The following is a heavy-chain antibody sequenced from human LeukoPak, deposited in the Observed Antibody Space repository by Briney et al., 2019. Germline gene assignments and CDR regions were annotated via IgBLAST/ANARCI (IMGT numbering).Heavy chain of an antibody. D-gene: IGHD2/OR15-2a*01. CDR2: TNVGNDYT. V-gene: IGHV1-3*01. CDR1: GYTFTHYA. J-gene: IGHJ4*02. Sequence: ASVTVSCKASGYTFTHYAVHWVRQAPGQRLEWMGWTNVGNDYTESSQKFQDRLTITSDTTATTVYMELSSLRSEDTAVYYCARDAFSTSPGLNYFDSGAQGSRVTVSS. CDR3: ARDAFSTSPGLNYFDS.